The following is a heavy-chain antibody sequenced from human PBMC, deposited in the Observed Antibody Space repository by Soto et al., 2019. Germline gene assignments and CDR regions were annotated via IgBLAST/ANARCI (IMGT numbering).Heavy chain of an antibody. CDR2: INPSGGST. CDR1: GYTFTSYY. D-gene: IGHD3-22*01. CDR3: ARGDSDSSGFTLKWYDP. V-gene: IGHV1-46*01. Sequence: ASVKVSCKASGYTFTSYYIHWVRQAPLQVLEWMVIINPSGGSTIYAQKFQGRVTMTRDTSTSTVYMEMSSLRSEDTAVYYCARGDSDSSGFTLKWYDPWGKGKLVTVS. J-gene: IGHJ5*02.